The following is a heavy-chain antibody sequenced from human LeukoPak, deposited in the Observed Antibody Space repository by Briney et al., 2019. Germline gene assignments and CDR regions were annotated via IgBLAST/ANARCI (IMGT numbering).Heavy chain of an antibody. J-gene: IGHJ6*02. CDR2: ISSSGGTI. V-gene: IGHV3-48*03. D-gene: IGHD3-9*01. Sequence: QPGGSLRLSCAASGFTFSSYEMNWVRQAPGKGLEWDSYISSSGGTIYYADSVKGRFTISRDNAKNSPYLQMNSLRAEDTAVYYCARDLRYFDWLLSGRMDVWGQGTTVTVSS. CDR1: GFTFSSYE. CDR3: ARDLRYFDWLLSGRMDV.